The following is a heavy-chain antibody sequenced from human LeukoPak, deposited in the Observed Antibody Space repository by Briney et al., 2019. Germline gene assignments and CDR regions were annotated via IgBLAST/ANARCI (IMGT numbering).Heavy chain of an antibody. D-gene: IGHD6-13*01. CDR3: ARLSSGIAAAGYNDY. Sequence: PGGSLRLSCAASGFTVSSNYMSWVRQAPGKGLEWVSSISSSSSYIYYADSVKGRFTISRDNAKNSLYLQMNSLRAEDTAVYYCARLSSGIAAAGYNDYWGQGTLVTVSS. CDR2: ISSSSSYI. J-gene: IGHJ4*02. CDR1: GFTVSSNY. V-gene: IGHV3-21*01.